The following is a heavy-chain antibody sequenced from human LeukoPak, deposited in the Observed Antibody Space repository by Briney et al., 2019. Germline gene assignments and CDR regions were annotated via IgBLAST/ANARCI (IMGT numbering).Heavy chain of an antibody. V-gene: IGHV4-30-2*01. Sequence: PSETLSLTCAVSGGSISSGVYPWSWIRQPPGKGLEWIGYIYHSGSTYYNPSLKSRVTISVDTSKNQFSLKLSSVTAADTAVYYCARQLYYYYGMDVWGQGTTVTVSS. CDR2: IYHSGST. D-gene: IGHD1-1*01. CDR3: ARQLYYYYGMDV. J-gene: IGHJ6*02. CDR1: GGSISSGVYP.